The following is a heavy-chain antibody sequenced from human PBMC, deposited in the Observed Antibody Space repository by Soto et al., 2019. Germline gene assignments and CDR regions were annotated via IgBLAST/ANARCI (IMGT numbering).Heavy chain of an antibody. CDR3: ARAGPSRGGAYSLHDY. D-gene: IGHD6-13*01. J-gene: IGHJ4*02. V-gene: IGHV1-18*01. Sequence: GASVKVSCKAAGYTFTTYGSSWVRQAPGQGLEWMGWISAYNANTNYAQKLQGRVTMTADTSTTTAYMELRSLRSDDTSVYYCARAGPSRGGAYSLHDYRGQGTLVPVSS. CDR1: GYTFTTYG. CDR2: ISAYNANT.